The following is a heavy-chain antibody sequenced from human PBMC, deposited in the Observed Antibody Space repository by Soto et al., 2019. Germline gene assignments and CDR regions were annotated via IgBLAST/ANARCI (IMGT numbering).Heavy chain of an antibody. CDR2: ISYSGST. V-gene: IGHV4-59*01. J-gene: IGHJ6*02. CDR1: GGSISTYY. CDR3: ARDHSGYNYVYPLDV. D-gene: IGHD5-18*01. Sequence: SETLSLTCSVSGGSISTYYWNWIRQPPGKGLEWIGYISYSGSTNYNPSLKSRVTISVDTSKNQFSLKLSSVTAADTAVYYCARDHSGYNYVYPLDVWGQGTTVT.